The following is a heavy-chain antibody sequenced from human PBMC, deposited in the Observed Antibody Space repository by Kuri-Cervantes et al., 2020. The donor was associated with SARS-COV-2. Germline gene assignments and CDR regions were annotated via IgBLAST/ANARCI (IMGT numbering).Heavy chain of an antibody. V-gene: IGHV3-21*01. CDR3: ARGRDFWSGYQDSYYYYYYMDV. D-gene: IGHD3-3*01. CDR1: GFTFSSYS. Sequence: GGSLRLSCAASGFTFSSYSMNWVRQAPGKGLEWVSSISSSSSYIYYADSVKGRFTISRDNAKNSLYLQMNSLRAEDTAVYYCARGRDFWSGYQDSYYYYYYMDVWAKGTTVTVSS. J-gene: IGHJ6*03. CDR2: ISSSSSYI.